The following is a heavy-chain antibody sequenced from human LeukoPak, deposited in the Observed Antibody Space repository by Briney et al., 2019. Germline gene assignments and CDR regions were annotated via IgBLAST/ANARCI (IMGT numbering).Heavy chain of an antibody. CDR3: AKPNYPGYSYERGAFDI. CDR2: ISYDGSSK. D-gene: IGHD5-18*01. V-gene: IGHV3-30*18. Sequence: RGSLRLSCAASGFTFSNYGMHWVRQAPGKGLEWVAVISYDGSSKYYADSVKGRFTISRVNSKNTLYVQVNSLRTEDTAVYYCAKPNYPGYSYERGAFDIWGQGTMVTVSS. CDR1: GFTFSNYG. J-gene: IGHJ3*02.